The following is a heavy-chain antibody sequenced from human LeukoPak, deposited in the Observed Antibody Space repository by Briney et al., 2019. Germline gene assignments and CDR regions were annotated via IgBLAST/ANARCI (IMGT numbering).Heavy chain of an antibody. J-gene: IGHJ3*02. D-gene: IGHD1-26*01. CDR1: GFTFSDHY. CDR2: TRNKPNSYTT. CDR3: TRGLWFSGDAFDI. Sequence: PGGSLRLSCAASGFTFSDHYMDWVRQAPGKGLEWVGRTRNKPNSYTTEYAASVKGRFTISRDDSKNSLYLQMNSLKTEDTAMYYCTRGLWFSGDAFDIWGQGTIVTVSS. V-gene: IGHV3-72*01.